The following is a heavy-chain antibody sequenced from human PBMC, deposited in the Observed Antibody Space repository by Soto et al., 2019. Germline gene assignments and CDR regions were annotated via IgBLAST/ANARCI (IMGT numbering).Heavy chain of an antibody. CDR3: ARESSSTFDI. Sequence: QVQLQESGPGLVEPSGTLSLTCAVSGGSISTYNWWSWVRQPPGKGLEWIGEIYHSGSTNYNPSLKSRASISMDNSKNQVSLKLSYVKAADTAMYYCARESSSTFDIWGQGTMVTVSA. CDR2: IYHSGST. J-gene: IGHJ3*02. V-gene: IGHV4-4*02. CDR1: GGSISTYNW.